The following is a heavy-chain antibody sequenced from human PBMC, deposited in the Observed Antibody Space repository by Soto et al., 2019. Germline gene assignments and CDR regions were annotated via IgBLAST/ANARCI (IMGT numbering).Heavy chain of an antibody. Sequence: QVQLQESGPGLVKPSETLSLTCTVSGGSISSYYWSWIRQPPGKGLEWIGYIYYSGSTNYNPSLKSRVTISVDTSKNQFSLKLCSVTAADMAVYFCASSIAVAGVDVWGQGTTVTVSS. J-gene: IGHJ6*02. CDR2: IYYSGST. D-gene: IGHD6-19*01. V-gene: IGHV4-59*01. CDR1: GGSISSYY. CDR3: ASSIAVAGVDV.